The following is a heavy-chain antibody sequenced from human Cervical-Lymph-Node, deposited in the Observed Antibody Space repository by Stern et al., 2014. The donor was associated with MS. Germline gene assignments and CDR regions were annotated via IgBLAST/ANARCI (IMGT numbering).Heavy chain of an antibody. D-gene: IGHD3-3*01. V-gene: IGHV1-24*01. CDR3: ATDRDDFRSGYSAPTKGYGLDV. Sequence: QVQLVQSGAEVKKPGASVKVSCKVSGYTLTELSMHWVRQAPGKGLEWMGGFDPEDGETIYAQKFQGRVTMTEDTSTDTAYIDLSSLRSEDTAVYYCATDRDDFRSGYSAPTKGYGLDVWGQGTTVAVTS. CDR2: FDPEDGET. J-gene: IGHJ6*02. CDR1: GYTLTELS.